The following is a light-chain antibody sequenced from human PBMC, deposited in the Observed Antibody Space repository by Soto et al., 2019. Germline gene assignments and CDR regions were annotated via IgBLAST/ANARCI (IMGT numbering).Light chain of an antibody. CDR1: QSVSSSY. Sequence: EIVLTQSPATLSLSPGERATLSCRASQSVSSSYLAWDQQKPGQAPRLLIYDASSRATGTPDRFSGSGSGTDFTLTISGLEPEDFAVYYCQQYGSSPPFTFGPGTKVDIK. CDR2: DAS. J-gene: IGKJ3*01. CDR3: QQYGSSPPFT. V-gene: IGKV3-20*01.